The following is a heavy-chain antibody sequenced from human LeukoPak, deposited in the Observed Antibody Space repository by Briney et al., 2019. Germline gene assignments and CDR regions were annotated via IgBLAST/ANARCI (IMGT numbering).Heavy chain of an antibody. V-gene: IGHV4-59*01. J-gene: IGHJ4*02. CDR2: IYGSGST. Sequence: SETLCLTCTVSSGFISSSYWTWIRQPPGKGLEWIGYIYGSGSTSYSPSLRGRVTISRDTSKSQFSLNLTSVTSADTAVYYCARGLDLVSTPFDYWGQGTLVTVSS. D-gene: IGHD2-15*01. CDR1: SGFISSSY. CDR3: ARGLDLVSTPFDY.